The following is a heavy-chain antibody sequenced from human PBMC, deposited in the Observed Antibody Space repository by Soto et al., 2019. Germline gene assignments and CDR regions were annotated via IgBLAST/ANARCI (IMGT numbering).Heavy chain of an antibody. D-gene: IGHD3-16*02. Sequence: QVQLVQSGAEVKKPGASVKVSCKASGYTFTSYDINWVRQATGQGLEWMGWMNPNSGNTGYAQKFQGRVTMTRNTSRSTAYMELSSLRSEDTAVYYCARGPTPYDYIWGSYRSDNWFDPWGQGNLVTVSS. V-gene: IGHV1-8*01. J-gene: IGHJ5*02. CDR2: MNPNSGNT. CDR3: ARGPTPYDYIWGSYRSDNWFDP. CDR1: GYTFTSYD.